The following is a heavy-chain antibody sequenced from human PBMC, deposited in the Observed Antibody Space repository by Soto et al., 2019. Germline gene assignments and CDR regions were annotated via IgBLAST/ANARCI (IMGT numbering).Heavy chain of an antibody. CDR2: INHSGST. Sequence: SETLSLTSAVYGGSFSGYYWSWIRQPPGKGLEWIGEINHSGSTNYNPSLKSRVTISVDTSKNQFSLKLSSVTAADTAVYYCARGLSSYYYGSGSYGGGYYYYGMDVWGQGTTVTVSS. J-gene: IGHJ6*02. CDR3: ARGLSSYYYGSGSYGGGYYYYGMDV. V-gene: IGHV4-34*01. D-gene: IGHD3-10*01. CDR1: GGSFSGYY.